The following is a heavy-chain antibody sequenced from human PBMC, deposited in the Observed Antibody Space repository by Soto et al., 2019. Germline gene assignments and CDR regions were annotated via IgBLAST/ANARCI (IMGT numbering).Heavy chain of an antibody. CDR3: AHLLGVSFDY. D-gene: IGHD1-26*01. CDR1: GFSLSTSGVG. J-gene: IGHJ4*02. Sequence: QITLKESGPTLVKPTQTLTLTCTFSGFSLSTSGVGVGWIRQPPGKALEWLALIYWDDDKHYSPSLKNRLTITKDTSKNRVVLTVTDMDPVDTATYYCAHLLGVSFDYWGQGTLVTVSS. V-gene: IGHV2-5*02. CDR2: IYWDDDK.